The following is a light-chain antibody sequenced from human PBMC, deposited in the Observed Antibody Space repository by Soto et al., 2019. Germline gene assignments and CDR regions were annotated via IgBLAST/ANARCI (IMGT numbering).Light chain of an antibody. Sequence: QSVLTQPPSVSAAPGQKVTISCSGSSSNIGNNFVSWFQQLPGAAPKVLIDGHSNRPSRVPDRFSASKSGTSASLAITGLQAEDEADYYCQSYDNSLSALVFGTGTKVTVL. J-gene: IGLJ1*01. CDR3: QSYDNSLSALV. CDR1: SSNIGNNF. CDR2: GHS. V-gene: IGLV1-40*01.